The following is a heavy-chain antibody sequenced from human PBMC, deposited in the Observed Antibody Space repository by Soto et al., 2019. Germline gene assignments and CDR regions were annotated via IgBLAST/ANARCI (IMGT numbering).Heavy chain of an antibody. Sequence: QLQEAGPGLVKPSQTLSLTCTVSGGSISSGGHYWSWIRQLPGKGLEWLGYIFYSGSFFYNQALKRRVTISVATSKNQVSLKLSSVTAAETAVFYCARTMGGGRSYLGVGAFDIWGKGTMVTVSS. CDR1: GGSISSGGHY. D-gene: IGHD3-10*01. J-gene: IGHJ3*02. CDR3: ARTMGGGRSYLGVGAFDI. CDR2: IFYSGSF. V-gene: IGHV4-31*03.